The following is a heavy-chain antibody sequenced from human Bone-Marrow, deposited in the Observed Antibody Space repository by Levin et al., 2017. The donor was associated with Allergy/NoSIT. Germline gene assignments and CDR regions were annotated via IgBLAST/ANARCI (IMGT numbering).Heavy chain of an antibody. D-gene: IGHD3-10*01. J-gene: IGHJ6*02. Sequence: QSGGSLRLSCAASGFTITNNYMSWVRQAPGKGLQWVSVIYTGGTTYYADSVKGRFSMSRDKSSNSVSLTMNSLKAEDTALYFCARGEVRFGAQDSGMDVWGQGTTVTVSS. V-gene: IGHV3-53*01. CDR1: GFTITNNY. CDR2: IYTGGTT. CDR3: ARGEVRFGAQDSGMDV.